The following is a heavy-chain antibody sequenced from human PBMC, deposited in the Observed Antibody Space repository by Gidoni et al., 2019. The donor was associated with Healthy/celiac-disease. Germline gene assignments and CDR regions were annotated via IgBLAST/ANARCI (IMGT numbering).Heavy chain of an antibody. V-gene: IGHV3-21*01. Sequence: EVQLVESGGGLVKPGGSLRLSCAASGFTFSSYSMNWVRQAPGKGLEWVSSISSSSSYIYYADSVKGRFTISRDNAKNSLYLQMNSLRAEDTAVYYCAREPLKYYYDSSGYSPDYWGQGTLVTVSS. CDR2: ISSSSSYI. CDR1: GFTFSSYS. D-gene: IGHD3-22*01. J-gene: IGHJ4*02. CDR3: AREPLKYYYDSSGYSPDY.